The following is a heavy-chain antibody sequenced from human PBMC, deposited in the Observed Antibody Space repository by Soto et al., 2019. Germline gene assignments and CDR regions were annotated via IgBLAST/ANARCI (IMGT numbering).Heavy chain of an antibody. J-gene: IGHJ4*02. CDR2: IDNSGST. V-gene: IGHV4-39*01. CDR3: ARLHWDISAGIYHFDY. Sequence: PSEALSLTCTVSGGSIISYYWGWIRQPPGTGLEWIANIDNSGSTFYNPSLKSRVTISMDTSKNQFSLRLNSVTAADTAVYYCARLHWDISAGIYHFDYWGQGTLVTVSS. CDR1: GGSIISYY. D-gene: IGHD5-12*01.